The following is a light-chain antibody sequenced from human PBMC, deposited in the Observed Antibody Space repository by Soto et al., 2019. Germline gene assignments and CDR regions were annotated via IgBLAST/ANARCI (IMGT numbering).Light chain of an antibody. CDR3: TSYAGSNNWV. CDR2: EVS. V-gene: IGLV2-8*01. Sequence: QSALTQPPSASGSPGQSVTISCTGTSSDVGGYNYVSWYQQHPGKAPKLMIYEVSKRPSGVPDRFSGSKSGNTASLTVSGHQAEYEADYYCTSYAGSNNWVFGGGTKLTVL. CDR1: SSDVGGYNY. J-gene: IGLJ3*02.